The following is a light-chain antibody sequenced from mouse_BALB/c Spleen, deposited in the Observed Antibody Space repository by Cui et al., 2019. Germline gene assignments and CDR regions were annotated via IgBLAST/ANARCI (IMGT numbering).Light chain of an antibody. Sequence: QIVLTQSPAIMSASPGEKVTMTCSASSSVSYMYWYKQKPGSSPRLLIYDTSNLASGVPVRFSGSGSGTSYSLTISRMEAEDAATYYCQQWSSYPFTFGSGTKLEIK. CDR3: QQWSSYPFT. CDR2: DTS. J-gene: IGKJ4*01. CDR1: SSVSY. V-gene: IGKV4-55*01.